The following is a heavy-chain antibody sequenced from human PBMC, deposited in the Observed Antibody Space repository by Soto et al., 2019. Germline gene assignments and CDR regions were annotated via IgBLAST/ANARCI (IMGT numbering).Heavy chain of an antibody. CDR3: ARSSWSYDYIWGSYRKPSYYFDY. D-gene: IGHD3-16*02. CDR2: IYYSGST. Sequence: SETLSLTCTVSGGSISSYYWSWIRQPPGKGLEWIGYIYYSGSTNYNPSLKSRVTISVDTSKNQFSLKLSSVTAADTAVYYCARSSWSYDYIWGSYRKPSYYFDYWGQGTLVTVSS. V-gene: IGHV4-59*08. J-gene: IGHJ4*02. CDR1: GGSISSYY.